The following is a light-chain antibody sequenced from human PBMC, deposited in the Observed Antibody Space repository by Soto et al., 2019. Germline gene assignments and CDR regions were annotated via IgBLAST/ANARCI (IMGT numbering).Light chain of an antibody. Sequence: QSVLTQPPSASGTTGQRVTISCSGSSSNIGSNYVNWYQQLPGTAPKLLIYSNNQRPSGVPDRFSGSKSGTSGSLAISGLQSEDEADYYCAAWDDSLNGFWVFGGGTKLTVL. V-gene: IGLV1-44*01. CDR1: SSNIGSNY. CDR3: AAWDDSLNGFWV. J-gene: IGLJ3*02. CDR2: SNN.